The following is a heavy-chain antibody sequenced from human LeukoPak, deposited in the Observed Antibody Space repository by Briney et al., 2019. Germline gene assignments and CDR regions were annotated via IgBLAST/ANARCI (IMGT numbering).Heavy chain of an antibody. CDR2: IIPIFGTA. V-gene: IGHV1-69*13. CDR3: ARGYCSGGSCYQTWAFDI. CDR1: GGTFSSYA. D-gene: IGHD2-15*01. J-gene: IGHJ3*02. Sequence: SVKVSCKASGGTFSSYAISWVRQAPGQGLEWMGGIIPIFGTANYAQKFQGRVTITADESTSTAYMELSSLRSEDTAVYYCARGYCSGGSCYQTWAFDIWGKGTMVTVSS.